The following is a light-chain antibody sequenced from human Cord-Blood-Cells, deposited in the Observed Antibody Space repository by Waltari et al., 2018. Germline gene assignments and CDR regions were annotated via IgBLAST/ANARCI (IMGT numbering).Light chain of an antibody. V-gene: IGKV1-33*01. J-gene: IGKJ1*01. CDR3: QQYDSTPCT. CDR2: DAS. Sequence: DIQMTQSPSSLSASVGDRVTITCQASQDISNYLNWYQQKPGKAPKLLIYDASSLQTGVPSRFSGSGSGTDFTLTISSLQPEDIATYYCQQYDSTPCTFGQGTKVEIK. CDR1: QDISNY.